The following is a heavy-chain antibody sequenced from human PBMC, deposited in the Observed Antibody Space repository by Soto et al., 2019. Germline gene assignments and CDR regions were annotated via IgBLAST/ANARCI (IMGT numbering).Heavy chain of an antibody. J-gene: IGHJ1*01. D-gene: IGHD1-1*01. CDR3: AYDLHHALDI. CDR2: IRGKSRNYAT. Sequence: EVQLVESGGGLVQPGGSLQLSCAASDFTFGDSAVHWIRQASGNGLEWVGRIRGKSRNYATGYAASVKGRFTISRDDSRNPAYLQMNSLKTEDTAVYYCAYDLHHALDIWGQGTLVTVSS. CDR1: DFTFGDSA. V-gene: IGHV3-73*01.